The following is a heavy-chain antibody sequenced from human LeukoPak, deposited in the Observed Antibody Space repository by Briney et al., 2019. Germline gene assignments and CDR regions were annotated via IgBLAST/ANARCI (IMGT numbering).Heavy chain of an antibody. CDR2: IIPIFGAA. V-gene: IGHV1-69*06. J-gene: IGHJ6*03. D-gene: IGHD3-10*01. CDR3: ARTSSGSYHIYYYYMDV. Sequence: GASVKVSCKASGGTFSSYAISWVRQAPGQGLEWMGGIIPIFGAANYAQKFQGRVTITADKSTSTAYMELSSLRSEDTAAYYCARTSSGSYHIYYYYMDVWGKGTTVTVSS. CDR1: GGTFSSYA.